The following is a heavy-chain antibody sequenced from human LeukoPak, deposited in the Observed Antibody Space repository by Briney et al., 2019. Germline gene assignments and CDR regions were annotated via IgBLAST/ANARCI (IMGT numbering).Heavy chain of an antibody. V-gene: IGHV4-59*01. CDR1: GGSISSYY. D-gene: IGHD6-13*01. CDR3: ARAGFGSSWARHFDY. Sequence: PSETLSLTCTVSGGSISSYYWSWIRQPPGKGLEWIGYIYYSGGTNYNPSLKSRVTISVDTSKNQFSLKLSSVTAADTAVYYCARAGFGSSWARHFDYWGQGTLVTVSS. CDR2: IYYSGGT. J-gene: IGHJ4*02.